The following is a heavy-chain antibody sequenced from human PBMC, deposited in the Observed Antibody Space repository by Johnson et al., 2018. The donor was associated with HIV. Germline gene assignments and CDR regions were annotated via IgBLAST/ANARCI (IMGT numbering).Heavy chain of an antibody. CDR3: ARATRITIFGVVIRHDAFDI. Sequence: VQLVESGGGVVQPGRSLRLSCAASGFTVSSYYMSWVRQAPGKGLEWVSIVFSGDNTYYADSVKGRFTIPRDNSKNTLYLQMNSLRAEDTALYYCARATRITIFGVVIRHDAFDIWGQGTMVTVSS. CDR2: VFSGDNT. J-gene: IGHJ3*02. D-gene: IGHD3-3*01. CDR1: GFTVSSYY. V-gene: IGHV3-66*01.